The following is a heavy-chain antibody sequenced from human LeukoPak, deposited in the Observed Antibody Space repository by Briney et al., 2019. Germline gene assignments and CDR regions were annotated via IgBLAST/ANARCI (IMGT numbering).Heavy chain of an antibody. CDR1: GGSIRGYY. D-gene: IGHD3-10*01. V-gene: IGHV4-59*12. CDR3: ARRSSMVRGVIIPSWFDP. J-gene: IGHJ5*02. Sequence: SETLSLTCTVSGGSIRGYYWSWIRQPPGKGLEWIAHMYYSGSSKYNPYLKGRATISVDTSKNQFSLKLSSVTAADTAVYYCARRSSMVRGVIIPSWFDPWGQGTLVTVSS. CDR2: MYYSGSS.